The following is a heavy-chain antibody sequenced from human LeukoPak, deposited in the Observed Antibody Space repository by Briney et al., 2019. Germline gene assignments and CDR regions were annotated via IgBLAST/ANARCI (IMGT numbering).Heavy chain of an antibody. Sequence: GALRLSCAASGFTIGPYARYWVRQGPGRGLEWVSVIKADGSGTFYADSVRGRFTTSRDNAKNSLYLQMNSLRAEDTAIYYCASTFPYCGGGSCALGGQGTLVTVSS. D-gene: IGHD2-15*01. CDR2: IKADGSGT. V-gene: IGHV3-20*04. J-gene: IGHJ4*02. CDR3: ASTFPYCGGGSCAL. CDR1: GFTIGPYA.